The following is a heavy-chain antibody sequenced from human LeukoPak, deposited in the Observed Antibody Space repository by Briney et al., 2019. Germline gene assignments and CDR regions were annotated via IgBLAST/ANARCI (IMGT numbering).Heavy chain of an antibody. CDR1: GGSISSSSYY. D-gene: IGHD4-23*01. J-gene: IGHJ3*02. CDR2: IYYSGST. V-gene: IGHV4-39*07. Sequence: SETLSLTCTVSGGSISSSSYYWGWIRQPPGKGLEWIGSIYYSGSTYYNPSLKSRVTISVDTSKNQFSLKLSSVTAADTAVYYCARWSVVDAFGIWGQGTMVTVSS. CDR3: ARWSVVDAFGI.